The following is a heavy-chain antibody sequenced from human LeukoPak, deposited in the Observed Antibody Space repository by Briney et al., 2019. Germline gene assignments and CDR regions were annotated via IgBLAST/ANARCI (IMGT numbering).Heavy chain of an antibody. D-gene: IGHD6-19*01. CDR3: AKARYNNGWDYFDY. CDR1: GFTFGTSA. V-gene: IGHV3-23*01. J-gene: IGHJ4*02. Sequence: PGGSLRLSCAASGFTFGTSAMTWVRQAPGKGLEWVSSISGSGNVIYDSDSVKGRFSISRDNPKGTLYLQMNSLRAEDTATYFCAKARYNNGWDYFDYWGLGTLVTVSS. CDR2: ISGSGNVI.